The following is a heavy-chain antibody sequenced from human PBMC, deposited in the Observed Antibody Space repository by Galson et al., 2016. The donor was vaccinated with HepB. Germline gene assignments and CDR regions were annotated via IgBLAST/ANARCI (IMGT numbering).Heavy chain of an antibody. CDR1: GDSISSYF. V-gene: IGHV4-59*12. J-gene: IGHJ6*02. CDR2: IYYNEGA. D-gene: IGHD5-18*01. CDR3: ARDQVVGKRIQIWSPANRYGVDV. Sequence: SETLSLTCSVSGDSISSYFWSWIRQPPGKGLEWIGSIYYNEGANYNPSLKSRVTISVDKSKNQFSLKLSSVTAADTAVYFCARDQVVGKRIQIWSPANRYGVDVWGQGATVIVSS.